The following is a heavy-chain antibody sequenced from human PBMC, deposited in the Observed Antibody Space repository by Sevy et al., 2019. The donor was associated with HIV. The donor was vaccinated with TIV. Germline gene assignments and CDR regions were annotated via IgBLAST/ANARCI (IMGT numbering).Heavy chain of an antibody. CDR3: AGGKYWFDP. J-gene: IGHJ5*02. CDR2: ISPSGRTI. V-gene: IGHV3-11*04. Sequence: GGSLRLSCAASSDNYMSWIRQAPGKGLEWVSHISPSGRTISYADPVKGRFTISRDNAKNSVYLQMNSLRAEDTAVYYCAGGKYWFDPWGQGTLVTVSS. CDR1: SDNY.